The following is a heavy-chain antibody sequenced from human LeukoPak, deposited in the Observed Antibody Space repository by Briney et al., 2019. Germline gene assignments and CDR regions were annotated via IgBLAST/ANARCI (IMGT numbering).Heavy chain of an antibody. Sequence: ASVKVSCKASGYTFTGYYMHWVRQAPGQGLEWMGRINPNSGGTNYAQKFQGRVTMTRDTSISTAYMELSRLRSDDTAVYYCASSGASSSIGSNYWGQGTLVTVSS. CDR2: INPNSGGT. J-gene: IGHJ4*02. CDR1: GYTFTGYY. V-gene: IGHV1-2*06. CDR3: ASSGASSSIGSNY. D-gene: IGHD6-6*01.